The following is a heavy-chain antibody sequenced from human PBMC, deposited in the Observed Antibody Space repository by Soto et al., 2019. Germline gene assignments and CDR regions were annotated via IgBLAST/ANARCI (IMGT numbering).Heavy chain of an antibody. CDR3: PIVATSAFDY. Sequence: SETLSLTCTVSGGSISSSSYYWGWIRQPPGKGLEWIGSIYYSGSTYYNPSLKSRVTISVDTSKNQFSLKLSSVTAADTAVYYCPIVATSAFDYWGQGTLVTVSS. V-gene: IGHV4-39*01. J-gene: IGHJ4*02. D-gene: IGHD5-12*01. CDR2: IYYSGST. CDR1: GGSISSSSYY.